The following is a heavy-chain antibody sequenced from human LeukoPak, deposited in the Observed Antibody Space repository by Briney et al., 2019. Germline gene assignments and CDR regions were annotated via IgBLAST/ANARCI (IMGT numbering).Heavy chain of an antibody. D-gene: IGHD3-3*01. J-gene: IGHJ4*02. CDR3: ARVLLYLYIDY. CDR2: IYWNDDK. CDR1: GFSLSTSGVG. V-gene: IGHV2-5*01. Sequence: SGPTLVKPTQTLTLTCTFSGFSLSTSGVGVGWIRQPPGKALEWLALIYWNDDKRYSPSLKSRLTITKDTSKNQVVLTMTNMDPVDTATYYCARVLLYLYIDYWGQGTLVTVSS.